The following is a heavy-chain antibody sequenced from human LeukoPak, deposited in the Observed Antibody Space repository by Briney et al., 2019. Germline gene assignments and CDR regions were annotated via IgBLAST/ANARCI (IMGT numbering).Heavy chain of an antibody. V-gene: IGHV4-59*01. Sequence: SETLSLTCTVSGASLSSYYWSWIRQPPGKGLEWIGYIYYSGSTNYNPSLKSRVTISVDTSKNQFSLKLTSVTAADTAVYYCARDDLYCSSTSCHYYGMDVWGKGTTVTVSS. CDR3: ARDDLYCSSTSCHYYGMDV. J-gene: IGHJ6*04. CDR2: IYYSGST. D-gene: IGHD2-2*01. CDR1: GASLSSYY.